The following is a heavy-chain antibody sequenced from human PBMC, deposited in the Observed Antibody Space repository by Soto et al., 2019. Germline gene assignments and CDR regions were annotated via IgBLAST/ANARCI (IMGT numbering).Heavy chain of an antibody. J-gene: IGHJ5*02. Sequence: PSETLSLTCTVSGDSISSYSWSWIRQPPGKGLEWIGNIHYNGNTKYSPSLKSRVTMSVDTSKKQLSLRLRSVTAADTAVYYCARLHCASTNCVLLDPWGQGSLVSVSS. V-gene: IGHV4-59*08. CDR2: IHYNGNT. CDR3: ARLHCASTNCVLLDP. CDR1: GDSISSYS. D-gene: IGHD2-2*01.